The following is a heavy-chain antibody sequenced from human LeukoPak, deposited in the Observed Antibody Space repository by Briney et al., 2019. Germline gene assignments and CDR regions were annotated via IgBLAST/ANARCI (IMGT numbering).Heavy chain of an antibody. CDR1: GGSFSGYY. D-gene: IGHD6-13*01. Sequence: SETLSLTCAVYGGSFSGYYWSWIRQPPGKGLEWIGEINHSGSTNYNPSLKSRVTISVDTSKNQFSLKLSSVTAADTAVYYCARHLSYGSMAAAWYGRWFDPWGQGTLVTVSS. CDR3: ARHLSYGSMAAAWYGRWFDP. V-gene: IGHV4-34*01. J-gene: IGHJ5*02. CDR2: INHSGST.